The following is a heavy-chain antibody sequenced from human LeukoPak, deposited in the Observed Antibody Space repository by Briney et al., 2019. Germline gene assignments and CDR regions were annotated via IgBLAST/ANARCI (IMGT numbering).Heavy chain of an antibody. CDR3: AKPAISSRGWYYDY. D-gene: IGHD6-19*01. Sequence: PGGSLRLSCAASGFSFTKYAMSWVRQAPGKGLEWVSAINDSGGSTYYADSVKGRFTISRDNSKNTLYLQMNSLRAEDTAVYYCAKPAISSRGWYYDYWGQGTLVTVSS. V-gene: IGHV3-23*01. J-gene: IGHJ4*02. CDR1: GFSFTKYA. CDR2: INDSGGST.